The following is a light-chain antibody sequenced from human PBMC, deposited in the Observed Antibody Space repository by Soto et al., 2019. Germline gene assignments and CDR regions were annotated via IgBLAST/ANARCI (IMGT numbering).Light chain of an antibody. Sequence: DIQMTQSPSSLSASVGDRVTITCRASQTIANFLNWYQQKPGKAPKLLIYSASSFQLGVPSRFSGSGSGTDFTLTSSSLRREDFETYYCQQSFSTSEWTFGQGTRVDMK. CDR1: QTIANF. J-gene: IGKJ1*01. CDR3: QQSFSTSEWT. CDR2: SAS. V-gene: IGKV1-39*01.